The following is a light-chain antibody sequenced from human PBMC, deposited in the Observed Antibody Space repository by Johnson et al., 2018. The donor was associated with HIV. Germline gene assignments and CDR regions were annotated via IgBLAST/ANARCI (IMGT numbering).Light chain of an antibody. CDR2: ENN. CDR3: GPWDSSLRVGF. J-gene: IGLJ1*01. V-gene: IGLV1-51*02. Sequence: QAVLTQPPSVSAAPGQKVTISCSGSSSNIGNNYVSWYQQLPGTAPKLLIYENNKRPSGIPDRFSGSKSGTSATLGITGLQTGDEAEYYCGPWDSSLRVGFFGTGTKVTVL. CDR1: SSNIGNNY.